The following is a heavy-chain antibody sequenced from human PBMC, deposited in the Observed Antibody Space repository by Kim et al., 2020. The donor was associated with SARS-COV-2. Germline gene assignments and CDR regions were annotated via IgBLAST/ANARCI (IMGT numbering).Heavy chain of an antibody. Sequence: SETLSLTCAVYGGSFSGYYWSWIRQPPGKGLEWIGEINHSGSTNYNPSLKSRVTISVDTFKNQFSLKLSSVTAADTAVYYCARGRTARPLYVWGQGTTVTVSS. CDR1: GGSFSGYY. CDR2: INHSGST. V-gene: IGHV4-34*01. D-gene: IGHD6-6*01. J-gene: IGHJ6*02. CDR3: ARGRTARPLYV.